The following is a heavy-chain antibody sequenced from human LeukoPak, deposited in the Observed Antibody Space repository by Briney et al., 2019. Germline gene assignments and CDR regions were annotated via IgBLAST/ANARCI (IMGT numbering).Heavy chain of an antibody. CDR1: GFTFSTYW. V-gene: IGHV3-7*05. J-gene: IGHJ4*02. Sequence: GGSLRLSCAGSGFTFSTYWMSWVRQAPGKGLEWVANIKPDGSEKNYVDSVKGRFTISRDNAKNSLYLQMNSLTAEDTAVYFCARDLGSGGTCLGYWGQGALATVSS. D-gene: IGHD2-15*01. CDR3: ARDLGSGGTCLGY. CDR2: IKPDGSEK.